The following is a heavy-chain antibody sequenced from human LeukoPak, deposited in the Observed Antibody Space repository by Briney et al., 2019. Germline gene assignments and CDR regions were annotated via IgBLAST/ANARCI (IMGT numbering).Heavy chain of an antibody. CDR2: ISSGSNTI. Sequence: GGSLRLSCTGSGFPFSSYNMNWVRQAPGKGLEFISYISSGSNTIYYADSLKGRFTISRDNAKNSLFLQMNSLRDEDTAVYYCARDRFPRTSRSIDHWGQGTLVIVSS. J-gene: IGHJ4*02. D-gene: IGHD1-1*01. CDR3: ARDRFPRTSRSIDH. CDR1: GFPFSSYN. V-gene: IGHV3-48*02.